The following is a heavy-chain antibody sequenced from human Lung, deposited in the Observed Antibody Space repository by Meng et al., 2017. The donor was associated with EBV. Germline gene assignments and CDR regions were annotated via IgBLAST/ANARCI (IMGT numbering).Heavy chain of an antibody. D-gene: IGHD4-11*01. J-gene: IGHJ5*02. CDR1: GVDFDPYA. V-gene: IGHV3-30-3*02. Sequence: QVQLVESGGGVVQTGGFLRVTCAAAGVDFDPYAVAWVRQAPGKGREWVAVISDTGHNKYFADSVRGRFTISRDNSKNMVSLQMNSLRPGDTATYYCAIIPYSNAWGQGTLVTVSS. CDR3: AIIPYSNA. CDR2: ISDTGHNK.